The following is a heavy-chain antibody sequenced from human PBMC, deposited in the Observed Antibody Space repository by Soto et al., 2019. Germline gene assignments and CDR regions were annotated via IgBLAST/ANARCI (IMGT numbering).Heavy chain of an antibody. D-gene: IGHD5-18*01. Sequence: SETLSLTCSVSGGSISSYYWSWIRQPPGKGLEWIAYIYYSGSTSYNPSLKSRVSISLDTSKNQFSLKLSSVTAADTAVYYCASGRGYSYGSFDYWGQGTLVTVSS. CDR3: ASGRGYSYGSFDY. V-gene: IGHV4-59*01. CDR2: IYYSGST. CDR1: GGSISSYY. J-gene: IGHJ4*02.